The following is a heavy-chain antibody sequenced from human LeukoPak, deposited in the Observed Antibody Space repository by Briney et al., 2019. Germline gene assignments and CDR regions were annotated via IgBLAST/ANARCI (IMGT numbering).Heavy chain of an antibody. CDR2: ITSNGAYT. CDR1: GFIFSDYT. Sequence: GGSLRLSCAASGFIFSDYTIHWVRQAPGKRLQSVSAITSNGAYTHYADSVQGRFTISRDNSRNAVFLQMGGLRIEDMAVYYCARAKMGATVSDYYHYYMDVWGKGTTVTVSS. V-gene: IGHV3-64*02. J-gene: IGHJ6*03. CDR3: ARAKMGATVSDYYHYYMDV. D-gene: IGHD1-26*01.